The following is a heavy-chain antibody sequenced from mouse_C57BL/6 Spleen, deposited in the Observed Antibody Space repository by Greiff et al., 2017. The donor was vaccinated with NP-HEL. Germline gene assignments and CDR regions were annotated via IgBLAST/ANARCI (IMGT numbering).Heavy chain of an antibody. D-gene: IGHD4-1*01. CDR1: GFTFSSYA. J-gene: IGHJ2*01. Sequence: EVQRVESGGGLVKPGGSLKLSCAASGFTFSSYAMSWVRQTPEKRLEWVATISDGGSYTYYPDNVKGRFTISRDNAKNNLYLQMSHLKSEDTAMYYCAREGITGTGTYFDYWGQGTTLTVSS. V-gene: IGHV5-4*01. CDR3: AREGITGTGTYFDY. CDR2: ISDGGSYT.